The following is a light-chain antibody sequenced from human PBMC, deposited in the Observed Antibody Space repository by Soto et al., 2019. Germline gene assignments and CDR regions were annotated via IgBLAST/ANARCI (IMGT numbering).Light chain of an antibody. Sequence: DIVLTQSPGSLSLSPGERATLSCRASQSVDSSFFAWYQQKPGQAPRLLIYGASNRDTGIPARFSGRGSGTDFTLTITGLEPEDFAVYYCQQYVSSVTFGQGTKVEIK. CDR2: GAS. CDR1: QSVDSSF. CDR3: QQYVSSVT. V-gene: IGKV3-20*01. J-gene: IGKJ1*01.